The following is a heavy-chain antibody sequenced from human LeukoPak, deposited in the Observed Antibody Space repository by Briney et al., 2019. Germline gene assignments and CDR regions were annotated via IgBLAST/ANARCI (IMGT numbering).Heavy chain of an antibody. D-gene: IGHD3-10*01. Sequence: GGSLRLSCAASGFTFDDYDMSWVRQAPGKGLEWVSGINWNGDSTGYADSVKGRFTISRDNAKNSLYLQMNNLRAEDTALYYCARRDYYGSGSPDYWGQGTLVTVSS. J-gene: IGHJ4*02. CDR1: GFTFDDYD. CDR3: ARRDYYGSGSPDY. V-gene: IGHV3-20*04. CDR2: INWNGDST.